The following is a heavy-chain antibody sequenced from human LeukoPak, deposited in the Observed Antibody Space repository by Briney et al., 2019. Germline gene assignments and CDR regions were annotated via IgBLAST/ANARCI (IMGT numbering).Heavy chain of an antibody. Sequence: PSETLSLTCIVSGASISSGSGYYWGWIRQPPGQGLEWIGEISLTGRTNYNPSLNGRVTMSLDESRNQLSLNLISVTAADTAIYYCSRESGAFCPFGYWGQGTLVIVPP. CDR2: ISLTGRT. CDR1: GASISSGSGYY. V-gene: IGHV4-39*07. J-gene: IGHJ4*02. CDR3: SRESGAFCPFGY. D-gene: IGHD1-26*01.